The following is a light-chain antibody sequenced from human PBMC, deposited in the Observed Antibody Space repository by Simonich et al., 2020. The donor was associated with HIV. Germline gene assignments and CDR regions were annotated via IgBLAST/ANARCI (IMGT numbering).Light chain of an antibody. Sequence: EIVMTQSPATLSVSPGERATLSCRASQSVSNNLAWYQQKPGQAPRLLIYGASTRATGIPARFSGSGSGTEFNLTISSMQSEDLAVYYCQQYYSTPQTFGQGTKVEIK. CDR3: QQYYSTPQT. CDR2: GAS. CDR1: QSVSNN. V-gene: IGKV3-15*01. J-gene: IGKJ1*01.